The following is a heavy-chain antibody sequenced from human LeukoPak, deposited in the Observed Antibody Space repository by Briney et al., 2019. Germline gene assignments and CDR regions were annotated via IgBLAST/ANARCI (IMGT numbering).Heavy chain of an antibody. CDR2: ISAYNGNT. V-gene: IGHV1-18*01. J-gene: IGHJ4*02. CDR3: ARISHCSGGSCCYFDY. Sequence: ASVKVSCKASGYTFTSYGISWVRQAPGQGLEWMGWISAYNGNTNYAQKPQGRVTMTTDTSTSTAYMELRSLRSDDTAVYYCARISHCSGGSCCYFDYWGQGTLVTVSS. D-gene: IGHD2-15*01. CDR1: GYTFTSYG.